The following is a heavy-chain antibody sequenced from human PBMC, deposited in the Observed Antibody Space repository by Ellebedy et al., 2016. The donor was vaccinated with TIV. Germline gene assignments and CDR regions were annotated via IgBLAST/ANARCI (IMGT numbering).Heavy chain of an antibody. D-gene: IGHD3-10*01. CDR1: GGTFSSYA. J-gene: IGHJ4*02. Sequence: SVKVSCXASGGTFSSYAISWVRQAPGQGLEWMGGIIPIFGTANYAQKFQGRVTITADKSTSTAYMELSSLRSEDTAVYYCARGVVRGVLTLDYWGQGTLVTVSS. CDR3: ARGVVRGVLTLDY. V-gene: IGHV1-69*06. CDR2: IIPIFGTA.